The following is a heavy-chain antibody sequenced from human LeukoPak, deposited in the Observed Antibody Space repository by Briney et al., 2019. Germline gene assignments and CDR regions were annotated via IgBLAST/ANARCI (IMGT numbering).Heavy chain of an antibody. CDR1: GGTFSSYA. V-gene: IGHV1-69*04. Sequence: GSSVKVSCKAPGGTFSSYAISWVRQAPGQGLEWMGRIIPILGIANYAQKFQGRVTITADKSTSTAYMELSSLRSEDTAVYYCARGSDELRYYYYYMDVWGKGTTVTVSS. D-gene: IGHD1-26*01. CDR3: ARGSDELRYYYYYMDV. J-gene: IGHJ6*03. CDR2: IIPILGIA.